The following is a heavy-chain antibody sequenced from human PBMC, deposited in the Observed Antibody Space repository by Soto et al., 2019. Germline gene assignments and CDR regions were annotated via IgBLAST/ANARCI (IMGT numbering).Heavy chain of an antibody. CDR2: ISFDGSNK. CDR3: VRGTDDSSDDYSVPPFTS. CDR1: GFTLSNYG. V-gene: IGHV3-30*19. D-gene: IGHD3-22*01. J-gene: IGHJ5*02. Sequence: QVQLVESGGGVVQPGRSLRLSCAASGFTLSNYGMHWVRQAPGKGLEWVAVISFDGSNKYYADSVKGRFTISRDKSKNTLHRHMNGLRADDTAVYYCVRGTDDSSDDYSVPPFTSCGQGTLFTVSS.